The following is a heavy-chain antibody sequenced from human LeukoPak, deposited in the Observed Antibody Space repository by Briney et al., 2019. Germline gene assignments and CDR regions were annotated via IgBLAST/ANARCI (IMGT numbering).Heavy chain of an antibody. V-gene: IGHV1-69*04. Sequence: SVKVSCKASGGTFSSYAISWVRQAPGQGLEWMGRIIPILGIANYAQKFQGRVTITADKSTSTAYMELSSLRSEDTAVYYCARDRRDSGWYPGYFQHWGQGTLVTVSS. CDR2: IIPILGIA. CDR3: ARDRRDSGWYPGYFQH. J-gene: IGHJ1*01. D-gene: IGHD6-19*01. CDR1: GGTFSSYA.